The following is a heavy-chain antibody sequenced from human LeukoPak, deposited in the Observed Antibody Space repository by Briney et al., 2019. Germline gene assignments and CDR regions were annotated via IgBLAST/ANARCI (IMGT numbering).Heavy chain of an antibody. CDR2: INHSGAT. J-gene: IGHJ6*02. Sequence: SETLSLTCAVYGGSFSGYYWTWIRQSPGQGLEGIGEINHSGATDYNPSLKSRVTISVDTSKNQFSLKVRSVTGADTAVYYCARRVRGVIISFYYYNGMDVWGQGTTVTVAS. D-gene: IGHD3-10*01. CDR3: ARRVRGVIISFYYYNGMDV. CDR1: GGSFSGYY. V-gene: IGHV4-34*01.